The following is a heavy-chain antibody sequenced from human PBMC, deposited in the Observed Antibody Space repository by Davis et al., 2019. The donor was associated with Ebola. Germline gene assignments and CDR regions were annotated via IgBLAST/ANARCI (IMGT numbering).Heavy chain of an antibody. Sequence: PGGSLRLSCAASGFTFSSYWMSWVRQAPGKGLEWVANIKQDGSEKYYADSVKGRFTISRDNSKNTLYLQMNSLRAEDTAVYYCAKDGSSLMAHWGQGTLVTVSS. CDR3: AKDGSSLMAH. CDR2: IKQDGSEK. CDR1: GFTFSSYW. V-gene: IGHV3-7*01. J-gene: IGHJ4*02. D-gene: IGHD2-8*01.